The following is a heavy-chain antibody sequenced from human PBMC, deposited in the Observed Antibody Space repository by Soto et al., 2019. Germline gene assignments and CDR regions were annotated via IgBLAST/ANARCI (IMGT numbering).Heavy chain of an antibody. V-gene: IGHV4-34*01. CDR2: INHSGST. J-gene: IGHJ5*02. CDR1: GGSFSGYY. CDR3: ARGQLPANWFAP. Sequence: PSETLSLSCAVYGGSFSGYYWSWIRQPPGKGLEWIGEINHSGSTNYNPSLKSRVTISVDTSKNQFSLKLSSVTAADTAVYYCARGQLPANWFAPWGQGTLVTVSS. D-gene: IGHD2-2*01.